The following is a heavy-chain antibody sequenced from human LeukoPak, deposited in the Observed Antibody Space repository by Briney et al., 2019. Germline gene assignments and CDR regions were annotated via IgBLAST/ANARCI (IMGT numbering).Heavy chain of an antibody. V-gene: IGHV3-33*08. CDR3: ARDSSNAADY. D-gene: IGHD6-13*01. J-gene: IGHJ4*02. CDR1: GFTFSSYA. CDR2: IWYDGSNK. Sequence: GGSLRLSCAASGFTFSSYAMSWVRQAPGKGLEWVAVIWYDGSNKHYADSVKGRFTISRDNSKNTLYLQMNSLRVEDTAVYYCARDSSNAADYWGQGSLVAVSS.